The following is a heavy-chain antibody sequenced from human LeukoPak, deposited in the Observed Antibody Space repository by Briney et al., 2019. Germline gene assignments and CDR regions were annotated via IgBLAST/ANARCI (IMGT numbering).Heavy chain of an antibody. D-gene: IGHD3-16*01. CDR1: GYTLTELS. Sequence: GASVKVSCKVSGYTLTELSMPWVRQAPGKGLEWMGGFDPEDGETIYAQKFQGRVTMTEDTSTDTAYMELSSLRSEDTAVYYCATAPYDYVWGGYWGQGTLVTVSS. J-gene: IGHJ4*02. CDR2: FDPEDGET. V-gene: IGHV1-24*01. CDR3: ATAPYDYVWGGY.